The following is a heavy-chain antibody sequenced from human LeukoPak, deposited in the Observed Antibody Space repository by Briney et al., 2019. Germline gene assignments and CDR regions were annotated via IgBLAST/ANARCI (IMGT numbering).Heavy chain of an antibody. D-gene: IGHD3-22*01. J-gene: IGHJ5*02. V-gene: IGHV3-21*01. Sequence: GGSLRLSCAASGFTFSSYSMNWVRQAPGKGLEWVSSISTSSSYIYYADSVKGRFTISRDNAKNSLYLQMNSLRAEDTAVYYCARDHRYYYDSSGYYGNWFDPWGQGTLVTVSS. CDR3: ARDHRYYYDSSGYYGNWFDP. CDR1: GFTFSSYS. CDR2: ISTSSSYI.